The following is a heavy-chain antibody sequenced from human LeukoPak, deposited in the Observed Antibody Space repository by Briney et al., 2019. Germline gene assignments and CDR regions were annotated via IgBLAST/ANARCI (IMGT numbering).Heavy chain of an antibody. J-gene: IGHJ3*02. CDR2: IYYSGST. CDR3: ARPSYCAFDI. D-gene: IGHD3-10*01. V-gene: IGHV4-39*01. CDR1: VGSISSSSYY. Sequence: SETLSLTCTVSVGSISSSSYYWGWIRQPPGKGLEWIGSIYYSGSTYYNPSLKSRVTISVDTSKNQFSLKLSSVTAADTAVYYCARPSYCAFDIWGQGTMVTVSS.